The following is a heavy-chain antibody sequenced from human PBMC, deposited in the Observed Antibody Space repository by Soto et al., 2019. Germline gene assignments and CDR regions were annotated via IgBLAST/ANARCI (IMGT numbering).Heavy chain of an antibody. D-gene: IGHD5-12*01. V-gene: IGHV3-23*01. CDR3: AKQRVDIVAAILDY. CDR1: GFTFSSYA. J-gene: IGHJ4*02. Sequence: GGSLRLSCAASGFTFSSYAMSWVRQAPGKGLEWVSAISGSGGSTYYADSVKGRFTISRDNSKNTLYLQMNSLRAEDTAVYYCAKQRVDIVAAILDYWGQGTLVTVSS. CDR2: ISGSGGST.